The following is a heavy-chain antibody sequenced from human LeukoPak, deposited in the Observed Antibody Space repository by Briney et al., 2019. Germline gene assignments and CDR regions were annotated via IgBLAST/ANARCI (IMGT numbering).Heavy chain of an antibody. J-gene: IGHJ5*02. CDR3: ARGCRGTYDFWSGYYLAWFDP. D-gene: IGHD3-3*01. CDR2: INHSGST. CDR1: GGSFSGYY. Sequence: SETLSLTCAVYGGSFSGYYWSWIRQPPGKGLEWIGEINHSGSTNYNPSLKSRVTISVDTSKNQFSLKLSSVTAADTAVYYCARGCRGTYDFWSGYYLAWFDPWGQGTLVTVSS. V-gene: IGHV4-34*01.